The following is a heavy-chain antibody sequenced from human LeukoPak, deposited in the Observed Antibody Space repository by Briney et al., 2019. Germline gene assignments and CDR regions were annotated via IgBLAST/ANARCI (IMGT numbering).Heavy chain of an antibody. D-gene: IGHD3-22*01. J-gene: IGHJ6*02. CDR1: GGSISSSNW. CDR2: IYHSGST. Sequence: PSGTLSLTCAVSGGSISSSNWWSWVRQPPGKGLEWIGEIYHSGSTSYNPSLKSRVTISVDKSKNQFSLKLSSVTAADTAVYYCARAPPGYDSSGYYYYGMDVWGQGTTVTVSS. V-gene: IGHV4-4*02. CDR3: ARAPPGYDSSGYYYYGMDV.